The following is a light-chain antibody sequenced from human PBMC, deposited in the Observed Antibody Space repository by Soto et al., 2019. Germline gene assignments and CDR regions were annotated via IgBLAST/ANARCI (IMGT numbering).Light chain of an antibody. CDR3: QQSYSTPRT. CDR1: QSVIHTSNNKSY. V-gene: IGKV4-1*01. CDR2: WAS. Sequence: DIVMTQSPDSLAVSLGERATINCKSSQSVIHTSNNKSYLAWYQQKAGQPPELLLYWASARDYGVPDRFSGSGSGTDFTLSISSLQAEDVAVYYCQQSYSTPRTFGQGTKVEIK. J-gene: IGKJ2*01.